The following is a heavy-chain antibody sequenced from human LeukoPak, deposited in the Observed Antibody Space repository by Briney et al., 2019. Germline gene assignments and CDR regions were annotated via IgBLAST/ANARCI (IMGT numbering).Heavy chain of an antibody. CDR2: INHDGSST. D-gene: IGHD3-22*01. CDR1: GFTFSSYW. V-gene: IGHV3-74*01. J-gene: IGHJ4*02. CDR3: VRDWGYDSSGYWQKYFDS. Sequence: GGSLRLSCVGSGFTFSSYWMHWVRQAPGKGLVWVSRINHDGSSTNYADSVKGRFTISRDNAKNTLHLQMNSLRAEDTAVYYCVRDWGYDSSGYWQKYFDSWGQGTLVTVSS.